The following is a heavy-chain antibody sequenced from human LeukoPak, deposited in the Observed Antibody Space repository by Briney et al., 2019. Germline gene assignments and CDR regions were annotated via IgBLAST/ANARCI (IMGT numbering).Heavy chain of an antibody. CDR1: GFTFSSYA. J-gene: IGHJ4*02. D-gene: IGHD4-17*01. CDR3: ARDYADYVGYFFFDY. Sequence: GGSLRLSCATSGFTFSSYAVGWVRQAPGKGLEWVSSISGGGETTYYADSAKGRFTISRDNSQNTLYLQMNSLRAEDTAVYYCARDYADYVGYFFFDYWGQGTLVTVSS. V-gene: IGHV3-23*01. CDR2: ISGGGETT.